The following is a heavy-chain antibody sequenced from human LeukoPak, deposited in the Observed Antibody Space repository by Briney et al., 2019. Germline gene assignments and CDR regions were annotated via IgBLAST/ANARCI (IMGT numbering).Heavy chain of an antibody. CDR3: ARVKAAAASGVPLDH. Sequence: PSETLSLTCTVSGVSISSYYWSWIRQPPGKVLEWIGSIYYSGSTYYNPSLKSRVTISVDTSKNQSSLKLSSVTAADTAVYYCARVKAAAASGVPLDHWGQGTLVTVSS. V-gene: IGHV4-59*12. CDR2: IYYSGST. CDR1: GVSISSYY. J-gene: IGHJ4*02. D-gene: IGHD6-13*01.